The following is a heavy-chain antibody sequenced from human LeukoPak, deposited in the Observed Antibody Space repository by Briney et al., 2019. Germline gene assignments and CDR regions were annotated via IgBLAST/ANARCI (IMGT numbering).Heavy chain of an antibody. CDR2: ICWNSGSI. Sequence: GRALRPSFAAPGSPFCYYSMHWGRPTPGKGLGWGSGICWNSGSIGYADSVKGRFTISRDNAKNSLYLQMNSLRAEDTALYYCAKGNDYVWGSFRFDYWGQGTLVTVSS. CDR1: GSPFCYYS. D-gene: IGHD3-16*02. J-gene: IGHJ4*02. CDR3: AKGNDYVWGSFRFDY. V-gene: IGHV3-9*01.